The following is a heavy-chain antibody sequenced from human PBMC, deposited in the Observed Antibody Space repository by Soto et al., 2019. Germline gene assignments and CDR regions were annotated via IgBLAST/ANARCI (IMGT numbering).Heavy chain of an antibody. J-gene: IGHJ6*02. Sequence: GGSLRLSCAASGFTFSSYAMHWVRQAPGKGLEWVALMWYDRSHTYYAESVKGRFNISRDESKNMLFLHMSGLRAEDTAVYYCARETSQNVYSHYGMDVWGQGTTVTVSS. CDR3: ARETSQNVYSHYGMDV. CDR1: GFTFSSYA. CDR2: MWYDRSHT. V-gene: IGHV3-33*01.